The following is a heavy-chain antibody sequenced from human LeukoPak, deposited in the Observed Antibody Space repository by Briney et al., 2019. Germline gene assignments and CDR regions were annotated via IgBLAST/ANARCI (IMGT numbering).Heavy chain of an antibody. V-gene: IGHV1-69*06. CDR2: IIPIFGTA. CDR1: GGTFSSYA. J-gene: IGHJ6*03. CDR3: ARGGATNPQVFDYYYYMDV. D-gene: IGHD1-26*01. Sequence: SVKVSCKASGGTFSSYAISWVRQAPGQGLEWMGGIIPIFGTANYAQKFQGRVTITADKSTSTAYMELSSLRSEDTAVYYCARGGATNPQVFDYYYYMDVWGKGTTVTVSS.